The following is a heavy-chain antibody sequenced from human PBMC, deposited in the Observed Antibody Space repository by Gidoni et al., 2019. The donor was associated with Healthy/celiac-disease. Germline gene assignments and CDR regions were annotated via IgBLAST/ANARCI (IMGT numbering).Heavy chain of an antibody. Sequence: EVQLVEPGGGLVQPGGSLRLSCAASGFPFSSYSMNWGRQAPGKGLEWVAYISSSSSTIYYADSVKGRFTISRDNAKNSLYLQMNSLRDEDTAVYYCARSDGSGSFFLDYWGQGTLVTVSS. D-gene: IGHD3-10*01. J-gene: IGHJ4*02. V-gene: IGHV3-48*02. CDR1: GFPFSSYS. CDR3: ARSDGSGSFFLDY. CDR2: ISSSSSTI.